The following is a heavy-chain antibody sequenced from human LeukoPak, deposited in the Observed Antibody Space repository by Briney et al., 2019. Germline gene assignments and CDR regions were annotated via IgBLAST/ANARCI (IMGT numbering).Heavy chain of an antibody. Sequence: GGSLSLSCAASGFTFSIFRMSCVREAPGRGVVWGANITQEESEKYNQDSVKGPFNTFRKNAKNSLYLQMNSLSAEDTGVYYCARRYSGSYFLWYYYGMDVWGRGPTVSVP. CDR1: GFTFSIFR. CDR3: ARRYSGSYFLWYYYGMDV. D-gene: IGHD1-26*01. CDR2: ITQEESEK. V-gene: IGHV3-7*01. J-gene: IGHJ6*01.